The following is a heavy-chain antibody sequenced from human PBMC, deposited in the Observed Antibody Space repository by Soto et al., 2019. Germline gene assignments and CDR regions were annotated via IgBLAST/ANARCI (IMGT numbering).Heavy chain of an antibody. D-gene: IGHD5-12*01. J-gene: IGHJ5*02. Sequence: GASVKVSCKASGGTFSSYTISWVRQAPGQGLEWMGRIIPVLGIANYAQKFQGRVTITADKSTSTAYMELSSLRSEDTAVYYCARVHSGYDWLLWFDHWGQGTLVTVSS. CDR3: ARVHSGYDWLLWFDH. V-gene: IGHV1-69*02. CDR1: GGTFSSYT. CDR2: IIPVLGIA.